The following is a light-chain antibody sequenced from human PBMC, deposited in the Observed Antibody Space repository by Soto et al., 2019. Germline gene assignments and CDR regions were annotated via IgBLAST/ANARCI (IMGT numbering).Light chain of an antibody. J-gene: IGLJ3*02. V-gene: IGLV1-44*01. Sequence: QLVLTQPPSASGTPGQRVTISCSGSSSNIGNNAVNWYQQFPGTAPKLLIYDNIQRPSGVPDRFSGSKSGTSASLAISGLQSEDEADYYCAAWGDNLNGWVFGGGTKLTV. CDR2: DNI. CDR3: AAWGDNLNGWV. CDR1: SSNIGNNA.